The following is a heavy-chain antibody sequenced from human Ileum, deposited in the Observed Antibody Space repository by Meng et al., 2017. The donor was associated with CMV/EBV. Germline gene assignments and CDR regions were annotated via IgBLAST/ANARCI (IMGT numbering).Heavy chain of an antibody. J-gene: IGHJ4*02. CDR2: ISSYRGNT. D-gene: IGHD3-10*01. CDR1: GYTFPDYG. CDR3: ARDNYLVPGASPVDF. V-gene: IGHV1-18*01. Sequence: ASAMVSCKASGYTFPDYGISWLRQAPGQGLEWMGWISSYRGNTNYAQNLQGRVSVTTDTSTTTAYMELRNLRSDDTAVCSCARDNYLVPGASPVDFWGQGTLVTVSS.